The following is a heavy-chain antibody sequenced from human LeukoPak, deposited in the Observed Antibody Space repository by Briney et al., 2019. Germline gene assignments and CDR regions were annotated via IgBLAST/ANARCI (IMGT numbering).Heavy chain of an antibody. D-gene: IGHD6-13*01. Sequence: GGSLRLSCAASGFTFSSYAMHWVRQAPGKGLEWVAVISYDGSNKYYADSVKGRFTISRDNSKNTLYLQMNSLRAEDTAVYYCARDFGSSWRGGAFDIWGQGTMVTVSS. CDR2: ISYDGSNK. V-gene: IGHV3-30-3*01. CDR1: GFTFSSYA. CDR3: ARDFGSSWRGGAFDI. J-gene: IGHJ3*02.